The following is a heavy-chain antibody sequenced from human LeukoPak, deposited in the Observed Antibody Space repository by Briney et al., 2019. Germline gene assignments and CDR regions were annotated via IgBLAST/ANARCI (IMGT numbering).Heavy chain of an antibody. CDR3: AKDQGSHGDY. V-gene: IGHV3-23*01. Sequence: GGSLRLSCAASGFTFSSYVMSWVRQAPGKGLEWVSAISGSEGSTYYADSVKGRFTISRDNSKNTLYLQMNSLRAEDTAVYYCAKDQGSHGDYWGQGTLVTVSS. CDR1: GFTFSSYV. CDR2: ISGSEGST. J-gene: IGHJ4*02.